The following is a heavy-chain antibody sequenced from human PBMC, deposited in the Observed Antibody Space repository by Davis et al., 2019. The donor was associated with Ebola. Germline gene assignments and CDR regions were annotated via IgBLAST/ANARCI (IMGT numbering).Heavy chain of an antibody. J-gene: IGHJ4*02. D-gene: IGHD1-26*01. CDR1: GSTFPSYS. CDR3: AREDSGSYWSAWGGFSY. CDR2: IYSVGSNT. V-gene: IGHV3-33*01. Sequence: GGPLRPSCAALGSTFPSYSMHWLRQSPGKGLGWVAVIYSVGSNTIYADSVKGRFTISRDNSKDTLYLQMNSLRGEDTAVYYCAREDSGSYWSAWGGFSYWGQGALVTVSS.